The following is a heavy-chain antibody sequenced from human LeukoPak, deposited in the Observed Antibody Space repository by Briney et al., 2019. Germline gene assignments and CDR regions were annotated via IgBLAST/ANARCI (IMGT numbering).Heavy chain of an antibody. Sequence: GGSLRLSCAASGFTFSDYYMSWVRQAPGKGLEWISYVSQSGTTIYYADSVKGRFTISRDNGKNSLYLQMNSLRADDTAVHYCAREGHTYGSDYWGQGTLVTVSS. J-gene: IGHJ4*02. CDR1: GFTFSDYY. D-gene: IGHD3-10*01. CDR2: VSQSGTTI. V-gene: IGHV3-11*01. CDR3: AREGHTYGSDY.